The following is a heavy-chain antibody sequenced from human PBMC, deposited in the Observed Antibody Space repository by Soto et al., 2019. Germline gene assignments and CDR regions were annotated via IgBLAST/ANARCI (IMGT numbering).Heavy chain of an antibody. CDR3: AREGRGKKAGYNGLVCLGY. V-gene: IGHV1-69*06. CDR1: GSRFSNYV. CDR2: IIPIFNST. D-gene: IGHD2-2*02. Sequence: ASVKLSCKVSGSRFSNYVISWVRQAPGHGLEWLGRIIPIFNSTKYAQSFQGRVTITADKSTSTASLELSSLRSDDTAVYYCAREGRGKKAGYNGLVCLGYWG. J-gene: IGHJ4*01.